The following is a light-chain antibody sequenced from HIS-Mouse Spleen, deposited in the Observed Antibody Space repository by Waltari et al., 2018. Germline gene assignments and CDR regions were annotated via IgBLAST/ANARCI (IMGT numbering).Light chain of an antibody. CDR3: CSYAGSYTWV. CDR2: DVS. CDR1: SSDVGGYNY. Sequence: QSALTQPRSVSGSPGQSVTISCTGTSSDVGGYNYVSWYQQHPGKAPKLMIYDVSKGPSGVPERFSGSKSGNTASLTISGLQAEDEADYYCCSYAGSYTWVFGGGTKLTVL. V-gene: IGLV2-11*01. J-gene: IGLJ3*02.